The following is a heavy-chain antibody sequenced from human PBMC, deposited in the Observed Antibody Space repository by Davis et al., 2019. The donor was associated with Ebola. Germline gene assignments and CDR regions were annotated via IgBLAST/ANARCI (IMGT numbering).Heavy chain of an antibody. V-gene: IGHV1-2*02. CDR2: IKPSSGGT. Sequence: ASVKVSCKASGYSFTGYYLHWVRQAPGQGLEWLRWIKPSSGGTTYAQKFQGRVTMTSDTSTGTVYMELLRLMSDDTAVYYCARDAVGDNILKLDYWGQGTLVTVSS. J-gene: IGHJ4*02. CDR1: GYSFTGYY. CDR3: ARDAVGDNILKLDY. D-gene: IGHD4-17*01.